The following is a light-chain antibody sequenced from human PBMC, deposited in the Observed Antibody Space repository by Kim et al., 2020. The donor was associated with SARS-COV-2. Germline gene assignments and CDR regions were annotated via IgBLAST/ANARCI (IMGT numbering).Light chain of an antibody. J-gene: IGLJ2*01. V-gene: IGLV1-47*01. CDR1: SSNIGSNY. Sequence: GQSVTISCSGSSSNIGSNYVYWYQQPPGTAPKLLIYRNNQRPSGVPDRFSGSKSGTSASLAISGLRSEDEADYYCAAWDDSLSGVVFGGGTQLTVL. CDR3: AAWDDSLSGVV. CDR2: RNN.